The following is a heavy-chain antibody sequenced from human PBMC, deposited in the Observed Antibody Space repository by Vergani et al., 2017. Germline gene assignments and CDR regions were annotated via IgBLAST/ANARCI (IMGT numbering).Heavy chain of an antibody. V-gene: IGHV3-21*01. D-gene: IGHD3-3*01. J-gene: IGHJ3*02. CDR3: AREANXRFLGLLFSESIEI. Sequence: ELQLVESGGGLVNPGGSLRLSCAASGFTFSSYSLTWVRQAPGKGLEWVSSISSSSSYIYYADSVKGRFTISRDNAKNSLYLQMNSLRAEDTAVYYCAREANXRFLGLLFSESIEIWGQGTMVTVSS. CDR1: GFTFSSYS. CDR2: ISSSSSYI.